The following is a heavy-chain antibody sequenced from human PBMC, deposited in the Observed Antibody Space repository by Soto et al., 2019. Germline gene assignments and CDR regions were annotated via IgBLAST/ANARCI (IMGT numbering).Heavy chain of an antibody. CDR1: GFSLGSYG. CDR3: AKDWVAGGGQGLIHNYFEP. Sequence: QVQLVESGGGVVQPGRSLRLSCVASGFSLGSYGMHWVRQAPGKGLEWVAVISYDEINKFYADSVKGRFTISRDTSKNTLYLQMNSLRAEDTAVYYCAKDWVAGGGQGLIHNYFEPWGQGTLVTVSS. V-gene: IGHV3-30*18. J-gene: IGHJ5*02. CDR2: ISYDEINK. D-gene: IGHD3-16*02.